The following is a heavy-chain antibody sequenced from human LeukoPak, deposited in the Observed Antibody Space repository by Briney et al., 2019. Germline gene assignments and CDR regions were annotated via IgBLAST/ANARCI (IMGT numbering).Heavy chain of an antibody. CDR3: ARARGAYDYTTPADYYYMDV. V-gene: IGHV3-23*01. J-gene: IGHJ6*03. D-gene: IGHD4-11*01. Sequence: GGSLRLSCAASGFTFSSYAMSWVRQAPGKGLEWVSAISGSGGSTYYADSVKGRFTISRDNAKNSLYLQMNSLRAEDTAVYYCARARGAYDYTTPADYYYMDVWGKGTTVTISS. CDR2: ISGSGGST. CDR1: GFTFSSYA.